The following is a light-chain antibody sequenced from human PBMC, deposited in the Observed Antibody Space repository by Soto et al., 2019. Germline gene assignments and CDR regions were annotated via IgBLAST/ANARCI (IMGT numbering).Light chain of an antibody. CDR1: TSNLGAGYD. CDR3: QAYVYSLSASV. V-gene: IGLV1-40*01. J-gene: IGLJ3*02. Sequence: QSVLTQPPSVSGAPGQRVTLSCTGNTSNLGAGYDVHWYQQLPGAAPKLVIFGNRNRPSGVPERFSGSKSGTSASLAITGIQAEDEADYYCQAYVYSLSASVFGGGTKLTVL. CDR2: GNR.